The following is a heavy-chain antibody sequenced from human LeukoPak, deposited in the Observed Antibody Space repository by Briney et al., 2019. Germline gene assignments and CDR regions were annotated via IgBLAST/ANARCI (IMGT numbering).Heavy chain of an antibody. D-gene: IGHD1-1*01. CDR2: INPHSGST. J-gene: IGHJ4*02. CDR3: AIHPTGSRSAFEY. Sequence: ASVKVSCKASGYTFTGYYMHWVRQAPGQGLEWMGIINPHSGSTTYAQKFQGRVTMSRDTSTSIAYMDLSSLRSEDTAVYYCAIHPTGSRSAFEYWGQGTLVTVSS. V-gene: IGHV1-46*01. CDR1: GYTFTGYY.